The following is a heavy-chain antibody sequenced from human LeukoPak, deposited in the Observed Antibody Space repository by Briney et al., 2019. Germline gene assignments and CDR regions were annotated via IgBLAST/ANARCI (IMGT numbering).Heavy chain of an antibody. CDR1: GFTFSSYA. CDR2: IRGDGGDT. J-gene: IGHJ3*02. CDR3: AAEHDGFDI. Sequence: PGGSLRLSCAASGFTFSSYAMSWVRQAPGKGLEWVSSIRGDGGDTTYADSVKGRFTISRDNAKNTLYLQMNSLRADDTAVYYCAAEHDGFDIWGQGTMVTVSS. V-gene: IGHV3-23*01.